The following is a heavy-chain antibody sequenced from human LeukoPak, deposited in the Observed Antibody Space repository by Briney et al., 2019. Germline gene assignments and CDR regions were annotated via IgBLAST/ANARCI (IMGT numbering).Heavy chain of an antibody. Sequence: PSETLSLTCAVSGGSMSSGGYSWSWIRQPPGKGLEWIGYIYHGGSTYYNPSLKSRVTISVDRSKNQFSLKLNSVTAADTAVYYCARHSSADYWGLGTLVTVSS. V-gene: IGHV4-30-2*01. CDR2: IYHGGST. D-gene: IGHD6-13*01. CDR1: GGSMSSGGYS. CDR3: ARHSSADY. J-gene: IGHJ4*02.